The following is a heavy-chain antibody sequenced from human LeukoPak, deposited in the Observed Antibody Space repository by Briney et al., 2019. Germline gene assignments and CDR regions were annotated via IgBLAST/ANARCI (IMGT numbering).Heavy chain of an antibody. J-gene: IGHJ4*02. CDR2: ISGSGSST. Sequence: PGGSLRLSCAASGFTFSSYAMSWVRQAPGKGLEWVSAISGSGSSTYYADSVKGRFTISRDNSKNTLYLQMNSLRAEDTAVYYCAKDGYYYGSGSYYKQGYFDYWGQGTLVTVSS. CDR3: AKDGYYYGSGSYYKQGYFDY. D-gene: IGHD3-10*01. V-gene: IGHV3-23*01. CDR1: GFTFSSYA.